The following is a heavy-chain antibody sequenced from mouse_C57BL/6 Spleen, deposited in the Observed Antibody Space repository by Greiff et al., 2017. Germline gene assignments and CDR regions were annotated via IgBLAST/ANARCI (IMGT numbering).Heavy chain of an antibody. CDR1: GFTFSDYG. D-gene: IGHD1-1*01. Sequence: EVQGVESGGGLVKPGGSLKLSCAASGFTFSDYGMHWVRQAPEKGLEWVAYISSGSSTIYYADTVKGRFTISRDNAKNTLFLQMTSLRSEDTAMYYCARQYYGSSYAWFAYWGQGTLVTVSA. J-gene: IGHJ3*01. CDR3: ARQYYGSSYAWFAY. CDR2: ISSGSSTI. V-gene: IGHV5-17*01.